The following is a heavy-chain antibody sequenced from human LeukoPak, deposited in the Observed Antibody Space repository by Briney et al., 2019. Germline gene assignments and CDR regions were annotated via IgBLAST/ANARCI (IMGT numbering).Heavy chain of an antibody. CDR1: GGTFSSYA. D-gene: IGHD3-22*01. Sequence: SVMVSCKASGGTFSSYAISWVRQAPGQGLEWMGGIIPIFGTANYAQKFQGRVTITADESTSTAYMELSSLRSEDTAVYYCARELPYYYDSRGFDPWGQGTLVTVSS. J-gene: IGHJ5*02. CDR2: IIPIFGTA. V-gene: IGHV1-69*13. CDR3: ARELPYYYDSRGFDP.